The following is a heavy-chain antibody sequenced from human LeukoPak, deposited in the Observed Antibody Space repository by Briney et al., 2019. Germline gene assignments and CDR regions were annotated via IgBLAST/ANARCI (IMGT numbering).Heavy chain of an antibody. Sequence: GASVKVSCKAFGYSFSSFGISWVRQAPGRGLEWMGWISAYNGHTNYAQKFQGRVTMTTDTSTSAAYMELRSLVSDDTAVYYCARGTWEAAARPYSFDTWGEGTLVTVTS. CDR3: ARGTWEAAARPYSFDT. D-gene: IGHD1-26*01. CDR2: ISAYNGHT. CDR1: GYSFSSFG. J-gene: IGHJ4*02. V-gene: IGHV1-18*01.